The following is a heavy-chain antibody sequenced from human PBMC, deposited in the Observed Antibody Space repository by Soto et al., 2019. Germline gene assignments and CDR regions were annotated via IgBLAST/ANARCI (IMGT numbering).Heavy chain of an antibody. Sequence: QVQLQESGPGLVKPSQTLSLTCTVSGGSISSGGYYWSWIRQHPGKGLEWIGYIYYSGSTYYNPSLKRRVTIAVATSKNQFSLKLSSVTAADTAVYYCARRASLLWFGELLFYFDYWGQGTLVTVSS. J-gene: IGHJ4*02. CDR1: GGSISSGGYY. D-gene: IGHD3-10*01. CDR3: ARRASLLWFGELLFYFDY. V-gene: IGHV4-31*03. CDR2: IYYSGST.